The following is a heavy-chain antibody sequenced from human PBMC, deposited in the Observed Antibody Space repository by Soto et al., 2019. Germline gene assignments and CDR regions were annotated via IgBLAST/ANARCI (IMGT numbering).Heavy chain of an antibody. CDR1: GVSISTHY. Sequence: SETQSLTFTVSGVSISTHYWSWIRQPPGKGLEWIGYIYYSGSTNYNPSLKSRVTISVDTSKNQFSLKLSSVTAADTAVYYCARSYSSYVFDLFDPLGQGTLVTVSS. CDR3: ARSYSSYVFDLFDP. D-gene: IGHD6-6*01. V-gene: IGHV4-59*11. J-gene: IGHJ5*02. CDR2: IYYSGST.